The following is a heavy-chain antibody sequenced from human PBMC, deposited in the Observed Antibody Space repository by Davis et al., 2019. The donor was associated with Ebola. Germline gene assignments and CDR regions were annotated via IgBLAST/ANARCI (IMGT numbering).Heavy chain of an antibody. CDR1: GGSISSGGYY. D-gene: IGHD6-13*01. J-gene: IGHJ4*02. Sequence: SETLSLTCAVSGGSISSGGYYWSWIRQPPGKGLEWIGEINHSGSTNYNPSLKSRVTISVDTSKNQFSLKLSSVTAADTAVYYCARLRIAAAVHFDYWGQGTLVTVSS. V-gene: IGHV4-34*01. CDR3: ARLRIAAAVHFDY. CDR2: INHSGST.